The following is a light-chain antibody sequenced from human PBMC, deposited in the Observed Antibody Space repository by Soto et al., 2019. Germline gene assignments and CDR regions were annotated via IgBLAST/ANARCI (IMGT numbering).Light chain of an antibody. Sequence: EIVLTQSTGTLSLSPGERATLSCRASQSVSSSYLAWYQQKPGQAPRLLIYGASSRATGIPDRFSGSGSGTDFTLTISRLEPEDFAVYYCQEYGGSPTFGGGTKVEIK. V-gene: IGKV3-20*01. CDR3: QEYGGSPT. CDR2: GAS. J-gene: IGKJ4*01. CDR1: QSVSSSY.